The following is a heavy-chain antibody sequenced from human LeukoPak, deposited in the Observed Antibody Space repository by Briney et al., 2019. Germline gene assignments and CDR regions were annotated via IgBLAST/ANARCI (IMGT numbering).Heavy chain of an antibody. Sequence: SETLSLTCTVSVGSISSYYWSWIRQPPWKGLEWIGYIYYSGSTNYNPSLTSRVTISVGTSKNQFSLKLSSVTAADTAVYYCARVSAVVTDYYYYYMDVWGKGTTVTVSS. CDR1: VGSISSYY. CDR2: IYYSGST. J-gene: IGHJ6*03. CDR3: ARVSAVVTDYYYYYMDV. V-gene: IGHV4-59*01. D-gene: IGHD4-23*01.